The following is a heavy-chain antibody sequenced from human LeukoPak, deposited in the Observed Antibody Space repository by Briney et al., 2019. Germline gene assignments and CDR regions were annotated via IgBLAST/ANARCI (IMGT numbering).Heavy chain of an antibody. J-gene: IGHJ4*02. CDR2: MNPNSGNT. CDR1: GYTFTSYD. V-gene: IGHV1-8*01. D-gene: IGHD6-13*01. Sequence: ASVKVSCKASGYTFTSYDINCVRQATGQGLEWMGWMNPNSGNTGYAQKFQGRVTMTRNTSISTAYMELSSLRSEDTAVYYCARGRIAAAGTNYWGQGTLVTVSS. CDR3: ARGRIAAAGTNY.